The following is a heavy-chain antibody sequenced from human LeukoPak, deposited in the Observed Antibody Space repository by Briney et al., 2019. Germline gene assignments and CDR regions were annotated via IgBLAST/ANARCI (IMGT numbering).Heavy chain of an antibody. CDR2: IYYSGST. CDR3: ARAPHYYYYGMDV. Sequence: PSETLSLTCTVSGGSISSYYWSWIRQPPGKGLEWIGYIYYSGSTNYNPSLKSRVTISVDTSKNQFSLKLSSVTAADTAVYYWARAPHYYYYGMDVWGQGTTVTVSS. CDR1: GGSISSYY. J-gene: IGHJ6*02. V-gene: IGHV4-59*01.